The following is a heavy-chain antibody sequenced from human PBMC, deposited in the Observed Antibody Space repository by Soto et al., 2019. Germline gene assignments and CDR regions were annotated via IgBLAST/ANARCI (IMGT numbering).Heavy chain of an antibody. J-gene: IGHJ4*02. Sequence: PSETLSLTCTVSGGSMSSYYWTWLRQSPGRGLEWIGYISYSGSTYYNPSLKSRVTISADTSKNQFSLRMNSMIAADTAVYYCARADPDAPVGYWGQGTLVPSPQ. V-gene: IGHV4-59*01. CDR2: ISYSGST. CDR1: GGSMSSYY. D-gene: IGHD2-15*01. CDR3: ARADPDAPVGY.